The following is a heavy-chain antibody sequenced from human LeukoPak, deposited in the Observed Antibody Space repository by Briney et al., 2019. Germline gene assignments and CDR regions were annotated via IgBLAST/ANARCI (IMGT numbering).Heavy chain of an antibody. J-gene: IGHJ6*03. CDR1: GFTFSSYA. CDR3: ARDKETDHYYYYYYMDV. Sequence: GGSLRLSCAASGFTFSSYAMSWVRQAPGKGLEWVSGISGSDGSTNYADSVKGRFTISRDNAKNSLYLQMNSLRAEDTAVYYCARDKETDHYYYYYYMDVWGKGTTVTVSS. V-gene: IGHV3-23*01. CDR2: ISGSDGST.